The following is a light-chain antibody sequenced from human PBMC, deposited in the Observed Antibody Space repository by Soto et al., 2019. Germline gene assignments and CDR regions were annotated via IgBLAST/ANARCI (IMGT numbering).Light chain of an antibody. V-gene: IGKV3-15*01. CDR2: GAS. Sequence: EIVMTQSPATLSVSPGERATLSCRASQSVSSNLAWYQQKPGQAPRLLIYGASTRATGIPARFSGSGSGTEFTLTISSLQSRDFAVYYCQKYNNWPPWTVGQGTKVEIK. CDR1: QSVSSN. J-gene: IGKJ1*01. CDR3: QKYNNWPPWT.